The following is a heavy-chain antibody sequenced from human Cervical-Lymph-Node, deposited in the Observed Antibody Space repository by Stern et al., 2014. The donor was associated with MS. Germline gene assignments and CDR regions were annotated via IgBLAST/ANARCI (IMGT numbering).Heavy chain of an antibody. J-gene: IGHJ4*02. Sequence: VQLVESGAEVKKPGSSVKVSCKPSGGTLSSYAISWVRQAPGQGLEWMGMFIPLVSITNYAQKFQGRFTIIADESTTTAYMELSSLRSDDTAVYYCASGDSSYGSGPDYWGQGTLVTVSS. D-gene: IGHD3-10*01. CDR3: ASGDSSYGSGPDY. CDR1: GGTLSSYA. CDR2: FIPLVSIT. V-gene: IGHV1-69*09.